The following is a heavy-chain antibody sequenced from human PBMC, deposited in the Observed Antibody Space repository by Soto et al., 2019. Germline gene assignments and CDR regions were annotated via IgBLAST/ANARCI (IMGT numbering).Heavy chain of an antibody. Sequence: LRLSCAASGFTFSTYWMNCVLQAPGKGLEWVANIKQDGSEKYYVDSVKGRFAISRDNAKDSLFLQMNNLRAEDTAVYYCVRDWSTFWGMDVWGQGTTVTVSS. J-gene: IGHJ6*02. CDR1: GFTFSTYW. CDR3: VRDWSTFWGMDV. V-gene: IGHV3-7*01. CDR2: IKQDGSEK.